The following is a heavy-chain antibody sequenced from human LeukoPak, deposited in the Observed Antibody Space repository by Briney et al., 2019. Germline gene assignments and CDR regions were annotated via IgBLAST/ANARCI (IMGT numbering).Heavy chain of an antibody. CDR3: ARGITAGFDY. CDR2: MSPSSSNT. D-gene: IGHD6-13*01. J-gene: IGHJ4*02. V-gene: IGHV1-8*01. CDR1: GYTFTSYD. Sequence: ASVKVSCKASGYTFTSYDINWVRQATGQGLEWMGWMSPSSSNTGYVQKFQGRVSMTWDTSISTAYMELTNLKSEDTAVHYCARGITAGFDYLGQGTLVTVSS.